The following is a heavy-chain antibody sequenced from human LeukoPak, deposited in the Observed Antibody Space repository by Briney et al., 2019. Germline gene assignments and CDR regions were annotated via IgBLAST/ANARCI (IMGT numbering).Heavy chain of an antibody. J-gene: IGHJ4*02. D-gene: IGHD1-26*01. CDR3: ARRSGSFQGDYNFDY. CDR1: GYSFTSYW. V-gene: IGHV5-51*01. CDR2: IYPGDSDT. Sequence: GESLKISCKGSGYSFTSYWIGWVRQMPGKGLEWMVIIYPGDSDTRYSPSFQGQVTISADKSISTAYLQWSSLKASDTAMYYCARRSGSFQGDYNFDYWGQGTLVTVSS.